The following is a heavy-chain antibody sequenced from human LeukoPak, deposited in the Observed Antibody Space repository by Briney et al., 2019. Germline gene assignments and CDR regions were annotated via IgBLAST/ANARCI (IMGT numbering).Heavy chain of an antibody. CDR2: IKTDASEK. Sequence: PGGSLRLSCVTSGFIFSNCWMTWVRQAPGKGLEWVANIKTDASEKYYADSVKGRFTISRDNAKMSLYLQMNSLRVEDTAVYYCAREGTTVGYFDYWGQGALVTVSS. V-gene: IGHV3-7*01. J-gene: IGHJ4*02. CDR3: AREGTTVGYFDY. D-gene: IGHD4-11*01. CDR1: GFIFSNCW.